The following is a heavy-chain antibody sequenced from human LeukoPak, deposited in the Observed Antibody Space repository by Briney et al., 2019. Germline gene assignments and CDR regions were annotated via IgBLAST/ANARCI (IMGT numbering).Heavy chain of an antibody. V-gene: IGHV3-48*03. D-gene: IGHD5-18*01. CDR2: ISETGSTI. CDR1: GFILSYLD. Sequence: GGSLRLSCVASGFILSYLDMHWVRQTPGKGLEWISFISETGSTIYYADSVTGRFTISRDNAKNSVYLQMDSLRDEDTALYYCVRGYTPDYWRQGALVTVSS. CDR3: VRGYTPDY. J-gene: IGHJ4*02.